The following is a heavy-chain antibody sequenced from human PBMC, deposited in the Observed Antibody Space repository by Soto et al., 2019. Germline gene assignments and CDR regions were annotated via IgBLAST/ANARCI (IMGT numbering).Heavy chain of an antibody. V-gene: IGHV4-34*01. D-gene: IGHD2-15*01. J-gene: IGHJ5*02. CDR2: IDHSGYT. Sequence: PSETLSLTCAVYGGSFSGYYWNWIRQPPGKGLEWIGEIDHSGYTNYNPSLKSRVTISADTSKNQFALRLTSVTAEDTAVYYCPGDVTVGGFDPWGQGTLVTVSS. CDR1: GGSFSGYY. CDR3: PGDVTVGGFDP.